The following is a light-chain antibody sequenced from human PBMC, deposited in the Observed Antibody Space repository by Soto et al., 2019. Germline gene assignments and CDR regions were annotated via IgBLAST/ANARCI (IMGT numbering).Light chain of an antibody. V-gene: IGKV1-5*03. J-gene: IGKJ1*01. CDR3: QHYDNYLWT. Sequence: DIQMTQSPSTRSASVGDRVTITCRASQSLTSWLTWYQQKPGKAPKFLIYNTSILESGVPSRFSGSGSGTEFTLTISSLQPDDFATYYGQHYDNYLWTFGQGTKVEIK. CDR2: NTS. CDR1: QSLTSW.